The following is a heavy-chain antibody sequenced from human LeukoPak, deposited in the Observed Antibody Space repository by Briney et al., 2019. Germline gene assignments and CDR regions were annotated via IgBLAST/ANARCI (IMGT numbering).Heavy chain of an antibody. D-gene: IGHD3-9*01. CDR1: GFTFSSYE. J-gene: IGHJ2*01. CDR3: ARDVYYDILTGYYNRYWYFDL. V-gene: IGHV3-48*03. CDR2: ISSSGSTI. Sequence: GGSLRLSCAASGFTFSSYEMNWVRQAPGKGLEWVSYISSSGSTIYYADSVKGRFTISRDNAKNSLYLQMNSLRAEDTAVYYCARDVYYDILTGYYNRYWYFDLWGRGTLVTVSS.